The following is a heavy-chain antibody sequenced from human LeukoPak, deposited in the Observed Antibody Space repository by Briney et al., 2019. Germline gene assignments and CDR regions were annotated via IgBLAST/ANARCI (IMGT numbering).Heavy chain of an antibody. CDR1: GFTFSDFY. CDR3: AREGTYYDILTGYPLIDY. V-gene: IGHV3-11*04. D-gene: IGHD3-9*01. CDR2: ISSSGSTI. Sequence: GGPLRLSCAASGFTFSDFYMSWIRQAPGKGLEWVSYISSSGSTIYYADSVKGRFTISRDNAKNSLYLQMNSLRAEDTAVYYCAREGTYYDILTGYPLIDYWGQGTLVTVSS. J-gene: IGHJ4*02.